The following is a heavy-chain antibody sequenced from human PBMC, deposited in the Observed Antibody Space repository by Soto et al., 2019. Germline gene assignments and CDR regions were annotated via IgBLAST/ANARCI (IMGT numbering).Heavy chain of an antibody. Sequence: GGSLRLSCAASGFTFSSYAMSWVRQAPGKGLEWVSAISGSGGSTYYADSVKGRFTISRDNSKNTLYLQMNSLRAEDTAVYYCAKDPSDYYDSSGYSFSNWFDPWGQGTLVTVSS. D-gene: IGHD3-22*01. CDR1: GFTFSSYA. CDR3: AKDPSDYYDSSGYSFSNWFDP. V-gene: IGHV3-23*01. J-gene: IGHJ5*02. CDR2: ISGSGGST.